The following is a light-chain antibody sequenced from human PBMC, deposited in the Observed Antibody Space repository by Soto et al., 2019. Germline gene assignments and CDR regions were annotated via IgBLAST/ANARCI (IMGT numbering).Light chain of an antibody. J-gene: IGKJ1*01. Sequence: DIQMTPSPSTLFGSVLYIVIITFRASQTISSWLAWYQQTPGKAPKLLIYKASTLKSGVPSRFSGSGSVTEFPLTISSLQPDDFATYYCQNYNSYSEEFGQGTKVDI. CDR3: QNYNSYSEE. CDR1: QTISSW. CDR2: KAS. V-gene: IGKV1-5*03.